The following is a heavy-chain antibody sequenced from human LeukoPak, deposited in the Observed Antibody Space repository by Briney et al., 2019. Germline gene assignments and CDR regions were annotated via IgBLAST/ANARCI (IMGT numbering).Heavy chain of an antibody. D-gene: IGHD1-1*01. CDR1: GYTFTGYY. CDR2: INPNSGGT. Sequence: ASVKVSCKASGYTFTGYYMHWVRQAPGQGLEWMGWINPNSGGTNYAQKFQGRVTMTRGTSISTAYMELSRLRSDDTAVYYCARDAVHSTGTPTNWGQGTLVTVSS. J-gene: IGHJ4*02. V-gene: IGHV1-2*02. CDR3: ARDAVHSTGTPTN.